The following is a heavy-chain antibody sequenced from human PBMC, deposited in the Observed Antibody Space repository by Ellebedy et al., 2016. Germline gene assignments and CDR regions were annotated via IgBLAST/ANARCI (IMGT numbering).Heavy chain of an antibody. Sequence: SVKVSCXASGGTFSSYAISWVRQAPGQGLEWMEGIIPIFGTANYAQKFQGRVTITADESTSTAYMELSSLRSEDTAVYYCARNMVAAGTGDFDYWGQGTLVTVSS. CDR3: ARNMVAAGTGDFDY. V-gene: IGHV1-69*13. CDR2: IIPIFGTA. J-gene: IGHJ4*02. CDR1: GGTFSSYA. D-gene: IGHD6-13*01.